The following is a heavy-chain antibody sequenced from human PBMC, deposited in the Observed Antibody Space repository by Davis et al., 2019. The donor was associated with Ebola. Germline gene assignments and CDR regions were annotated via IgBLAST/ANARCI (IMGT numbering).Heavy chain of an antibody. CDR2: IYYSGST. CDR1: GGSINSNY. D-gene: IGHD1-26*01. Sequence: SETLSLTCSVSGGSINSNYWSWIRQPPGKGLEWIGYIYYSGSTHYNPSLKSRVTISLAAPKDQFSLKLTSVTAADTAIYFCARVGGLGSSYLEAFDIWGQGTMVTVFS. J-gene: IGHJ3*02. V-gene: IGHV4-59*01. CDR3: ARVGGLGSSYLEAFDI.